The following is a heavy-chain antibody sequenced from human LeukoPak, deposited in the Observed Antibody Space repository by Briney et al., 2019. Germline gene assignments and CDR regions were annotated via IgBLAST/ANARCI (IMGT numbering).Heavy chain of an antibody. J-gene: IGHJ4*02. D-gene: IGHD1-14*01. CDR1: GFTFSSYS. CDR3: ARDDHGRSHFVF. CDR2: ISSSSSTI. Sequence: GGSLRLSCAASGFTFSSYSMNWVRQAPGKWLGWVSYISSSSSTIYYADSVKGRFTISRDNAKNSLYLQMNSLRAEDTAVYYCARDDHGRSHFVFGGQGTLVTVSS. V-gene: IGHV3-48*04.